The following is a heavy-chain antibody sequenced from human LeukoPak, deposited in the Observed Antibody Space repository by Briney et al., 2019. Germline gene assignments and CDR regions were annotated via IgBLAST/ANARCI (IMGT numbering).Heavy chain of an antibody. CDR2: ISAYNGNT. Sequence: ASVKVSCKASGYTFTSYGISWVRQAPGQGLEWMGWISAYNGNTNYAQKLQGRVTMTTDTSTSTAYMELRSLRSDDTAVYYCARDTDDYYDSSGYAKIDYWGQGTLVTVSS. D-gene: IGHD3-22*01. CDR3: ARDTDDYYDSSGYAKIDY. J-gene: IGHJ4*02. CDR1: GYTFTSYG. V-gene: IGHV1-18*01.